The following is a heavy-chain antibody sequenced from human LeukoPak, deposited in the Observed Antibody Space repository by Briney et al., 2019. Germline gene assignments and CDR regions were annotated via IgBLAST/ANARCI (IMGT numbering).Heavy chain of an antibody. J-gene: IGHJ4*02. CDR1: GGSISSGSYY. Sequence: SETLSLTCTVSGGSISSGSYYWSWIRQPAGKGLEWIGRIYTSGSTSYNPSLKSRITISADTSKNQFSLKLSSVTAADTAVYYCARENSGSYYQFDCWGQGTLVTVSS. CDR3: ARENSGSYYQFDC. D-gene: IGHD1-26*01. CDR2: IYTSGST. V-gene: IGHV4-61*02.